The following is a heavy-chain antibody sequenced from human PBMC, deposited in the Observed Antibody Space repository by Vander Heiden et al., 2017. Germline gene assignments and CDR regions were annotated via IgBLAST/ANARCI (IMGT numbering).Heavy chain of an antibody. J-gene: IGHJ3*02. D-gene: IGHD5-12*01. CDR1: GFTFSSFG. V-gene: IGHV3-33*01. CDR3: ARGDGYNLGAFDI. CDR2: IWYDGSNK. Sequence: QVQLVESGGGVVQPGRSLRLSCAASGFTFSSFGMHWGRQAPGKGLEWVAVIWYDGSNKYYADSVKGRFTISRDNSKNTLYLQMNSLRAEDTAVYYCARGDGYNLGAFDIWGQGTKVTVSS.